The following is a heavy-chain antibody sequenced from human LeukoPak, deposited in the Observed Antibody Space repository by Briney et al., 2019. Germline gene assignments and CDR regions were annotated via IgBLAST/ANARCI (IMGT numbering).Heavy chain of an antibody. CDR1: GFTFSSYA. D-gene: IGHD2-15*01. CDR2: ISYDGSNK. Sequence: PGGSLRLSCAASGFTFSSYAMSWVRQAPGKGLEWVAVISYDGSNKYYADSVKGRFTISRDNSKNTLYLQMNSLRAEDTAVYYCARDRKELLREYYFDYWGQGTLVTVSS. CDR3: ARDRKELLREYYFDY. V-gene: IGHV3-30-3*01. J-gene: IGHJ4*02.